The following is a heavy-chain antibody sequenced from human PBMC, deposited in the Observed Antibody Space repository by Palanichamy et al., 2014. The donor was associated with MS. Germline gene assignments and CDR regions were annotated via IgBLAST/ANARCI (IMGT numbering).Heavy chain of an antibody. V-gene: IGHV1-18*01. D-gene: IGHD2-21*02. CDR1: GYTFTSYG. CDR2: ISAYNGNT. Sequence: VQLVQSGAEVKKPGASVKVSCKASGYTFTSYGISWVRQAPGQGLEWMGWISAYNGNTNYAQKLRGRVTMTTDTSTSTAYMELRSLRSDDTAVYYCARTPPLYCGGDCYPYYFDYWGQGTLVTVSS. J-gene: IGHJ4*02. CDR3: ARTPPLYCGGDCYPYYFDY.